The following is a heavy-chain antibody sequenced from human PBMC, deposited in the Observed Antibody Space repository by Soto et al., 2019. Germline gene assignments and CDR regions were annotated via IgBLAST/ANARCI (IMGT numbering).Heavy chain of an antibody. CDR2: INGDATAT. D-gene: IGHD6-19*01. V-gene: IGHV3-74*01. J-gene: IGHJ4*02. CDR3: AKDLQFSGWLSAQTFDY. CDR1: GFIVSNNY. Sequence: PGGSLRLSCAASGFIVSNNYMNWVRQAPGKGLVWVSGINGDATATTYADSVKGRFTTSRDNAKNTLYLQMNSLRAEDTAVYYCAKDLQFSGWLSAQTFDYWGQGTQVTVSS.